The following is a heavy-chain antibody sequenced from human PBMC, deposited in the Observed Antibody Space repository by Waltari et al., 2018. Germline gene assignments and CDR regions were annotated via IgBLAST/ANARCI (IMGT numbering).Heavy chain of an antibody. CDR1: GFTFISYA. CDR2: LSGPALTT. Sequence: EVQLLESGGGLVQPGGSLRLSCAASGFTFISYAMTWVRQAPGKGLGWGSSLSGPALTTFYADSVKGRFSVSRDNSKNTLYLQINGLRADDTAVYYCAKAGGIAAAEFQFDFWGRGTLVTVSS. J-gene: IGHJ4*02. V-gene: IGHV3-23*01. D-gene: IGHD6-13*01. CDR3: AKAGGIAAAEFQFDF.